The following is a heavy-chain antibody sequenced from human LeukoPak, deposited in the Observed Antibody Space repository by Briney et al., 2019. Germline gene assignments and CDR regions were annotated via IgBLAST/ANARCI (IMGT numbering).Heavy chain of an antibody. CDR3: ARDPYYDILTGYYDYYYYGMDV. J-gene: IGHJ6*02. D-gene: IGHD3-9*01. V-gene: IGHV1-2*02. Sequence: ASVKVSCKASGYTFTGYYVHWVRQAPGQGLEWMGWINPNSGGTNYAQKFQGRVTMTRDTSISTAYMELSRLRSDDTAVYYCARDPYYDILTGYYDYYYYGMDVWGQGTTVTVS. CDR1: GYTFTGYY. CDR2: INPNSGGT.